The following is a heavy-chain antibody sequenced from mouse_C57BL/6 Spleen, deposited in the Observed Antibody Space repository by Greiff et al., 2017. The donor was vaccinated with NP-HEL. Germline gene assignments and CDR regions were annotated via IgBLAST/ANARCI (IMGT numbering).Heavy chain of an antibody. CDR1: GYTFTSYW. Sequence: VQLQQSGAELVKPGASVKMSCKASGYTFTSYWITWVKQRPGQGLEWIGDIYPGSGSTNYNEKFKSKATLTVDTSSSTAYMQLSSLTSEDSAVYYCAIITTVVAPYAMDYWGQGTSVTVSS. D-gene: IGHD1-1*01. CDR2: IYPGSGST. J-gene: IGHJ4*01. CDR3: AIITTVVAPYAMDY. V-gene: IGHV1-55*01.